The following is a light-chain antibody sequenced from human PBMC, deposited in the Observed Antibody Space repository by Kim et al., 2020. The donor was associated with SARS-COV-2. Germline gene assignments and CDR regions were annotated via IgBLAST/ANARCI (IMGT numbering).Light chain of an antibody. J-gene: IGLJ2*01. CDR1: NLRSYY. CDR2: GKN. V-gene: IGLV3-19*01. Sequence: VALGQTVRITCQGDNLRSYYATWYQQKPGQAPIVVIYGKNNRPSGIPDRFSGSSSGNTASLTITGTQAGDEADYYCNSRDSNDNVVFGGGTKVTVL. CDR3: NSRDSNDNVV.